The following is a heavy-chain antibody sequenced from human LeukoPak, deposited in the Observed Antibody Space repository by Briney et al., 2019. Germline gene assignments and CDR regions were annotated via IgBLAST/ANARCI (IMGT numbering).Heavy chain of an antibody. V-gene: IGHV3-53*01. CDR3: ARAFRSGYSDY. CDR1: GFTVSSNY. D-gene: IGHD3-22*01. J-gene: IGHJ4*02. Sequence: PGGSLRLSCAASGFTVSSNYMAWVRQAPGKGLEWVSVIYSGGTIYYADSVKGRFTISRDNAKNSLYLQMNSLRAEDTAVYYCARAFRSGYSDYWGQGTLVTVSS. CDR2: IYSGGTI.